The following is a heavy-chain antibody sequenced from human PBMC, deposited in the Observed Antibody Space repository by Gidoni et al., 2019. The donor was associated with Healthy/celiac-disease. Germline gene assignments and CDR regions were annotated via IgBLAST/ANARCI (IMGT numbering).Heavy chain of an antibody. CDR3: AKRSRDRDAFDI. CDR1: GFTFSSYA. J-gene: IGHJ3*02. CDR2: ISGSGGST. Sequence: EVQLLESGGGLVQPGGSLRLSCAASGFTFSSYAMSWVRQAPGKGLEWVAAISGSGGSTYYADSVKGRFTISRDNSKNTLYLQMNSLRAEDTAVYYCAKRSRDRDAFDIWGQGTMVTVSS. D-gene: IGHD3-22*01. V-gene: IGHV3-23*01.